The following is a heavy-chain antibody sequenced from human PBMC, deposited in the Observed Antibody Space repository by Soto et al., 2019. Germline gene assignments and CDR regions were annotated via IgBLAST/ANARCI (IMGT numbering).Heavy chain of an antibody. J-gene: IGHJ5*02. V-gene: IGHV4-4*07. CDR2: IYSTGST. CDR3: VKDEYYDSNNWFDP. D-gene: IGHD3-22*01. CDR1: GGSIRASY. Sequence: SETLSLTCTVSGGSIRASYWSWIRQPAGKGLEWIGRIYSTGSTNYNPSFRSRVTMSVDTSKNQFSLKLSSVTAADTAVYYCVKDEYYDSNNWFDPWGQGTLVTVSS.